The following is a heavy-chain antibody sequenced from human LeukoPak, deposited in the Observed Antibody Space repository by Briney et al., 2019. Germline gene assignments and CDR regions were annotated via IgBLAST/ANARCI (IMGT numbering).Heavy chain of an antibody. J-gene: IGHJ6*03. CDR2: INHSGST. Sequence: SETLSLTCAVYGGSFSGYYWSWIRQPPGKGLEWIGEINHSGSTNYNPSLKSRVTISVDTSKNQFSLKLSSVTAADTAVYYCATANYDFWSGYYTGDYYYYYYMDVWGKGTTVTVSS. CDR1: GGSFSGYY. CDR3: ATANYDFWSGYYTGDYYYYYYMDV. D-gene: IGHD3-3*01. V-gene: IGHV4-34*01.